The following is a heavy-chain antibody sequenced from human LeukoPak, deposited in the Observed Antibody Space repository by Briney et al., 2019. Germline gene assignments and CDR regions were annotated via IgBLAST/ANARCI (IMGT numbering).Heavy chain of an antibody. Sequence: GGSLRLSCAASGFTFSSYGMHWVRQAPGKGLEWVAVISYDGSNKYYADSVKGRFTISRDNSKNTLYLQMNSLRAEDTAVYYCARGGPATVGPLRGVVDIWGQGTMVTVSS. D-gene: IGHD4-23*01. V-gene: IGHV3-30*03. CDR1: GFTFSSYG. J-gene: IGHJ3*02. CDR3: ARGGPATVGPLRGVVDI. CDR2: ISYDGSNK.